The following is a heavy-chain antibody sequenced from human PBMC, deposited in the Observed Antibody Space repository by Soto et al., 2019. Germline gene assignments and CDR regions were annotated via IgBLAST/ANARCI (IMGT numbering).Heavy chain of an antibody. CDR1: GGSISSGGYY. D-gene: IGHD2-2*01. V-gene: IGHV4-31*03. Sequence: SETLSLTCTVSGGSISSGGYYWSWIRQHPGKGLEWIGYIYYSGSTYYNPSLKSRVTISVDTSKNQFSLKLSSVTAADTAVYYCARGGAVVVPAAIPPYYYGMDVWGQGTTVTVSS. CDR2: IYYSGST. J-gene: IGHJ6*02. CDR3: ARGGAVVVPAAIPPYYYGMDV.